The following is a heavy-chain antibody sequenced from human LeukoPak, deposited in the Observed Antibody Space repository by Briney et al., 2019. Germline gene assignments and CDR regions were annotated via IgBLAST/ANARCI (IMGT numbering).Heavy chain of an antibody. J-gene: IGHJ4*02. D-gene: IGHD1-26*01. V-gene: IGHV3-74*01. CDR3: ARRVGGGAPYYFDY. CDR1: GFTFSSYW. CDR2: INSDGSST. Sequence: QPGGSLRLSCAASGFTFSSYWMHWVRHAPGKGLVWVSRINSDGSSTSYADSVKGRFTISRDNAKNTLYLQMNSLRAEDTAVYYCARRVGGGAPYYFDYWGQGTLVTVSS.